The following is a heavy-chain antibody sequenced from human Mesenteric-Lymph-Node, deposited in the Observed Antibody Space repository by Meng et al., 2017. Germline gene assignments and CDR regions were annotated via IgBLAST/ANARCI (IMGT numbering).Heavy chain of an antibody. D-gene: IGHD3-16*01. CDR3: ARAGGYASALGY. CDR1: GGSFSGYY. Sequence: SETLSLTCAVYGGSFSGYYWSWIRQPPGKGLEWIGYIYYSGSTNYNPSLKSRVTISVDTSKNQFSLKLSSVTAADTAVYYCARAGGYASALGYWGQGTLVTVSS. V-gene: IGHV4-59*01. CDR2: IYYSGST. J-gene: IGHJ4*02.